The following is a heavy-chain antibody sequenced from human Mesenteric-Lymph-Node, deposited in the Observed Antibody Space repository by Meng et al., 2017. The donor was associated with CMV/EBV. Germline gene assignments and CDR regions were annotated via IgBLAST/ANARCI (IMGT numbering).Heavy chain of an antibody. CDR2: ISSSSSYI. V-gene: IGHV3-21*01. CDR3: ARDIRGVVPPATDY. Sequence: GESLKISCAASGFTFSNYNMNWVRQAPGKGLEWVSSISSSSSYIYYADSVKGRFTISRDNAKNSLFLLMNSLRVEDTAVYYCARDIRGVVPPATDYWGQGTLVTVSS. D-gene: IGHD3-10*01. J-gene: IGHJ4*02. CDR1: GFTFSNYN.